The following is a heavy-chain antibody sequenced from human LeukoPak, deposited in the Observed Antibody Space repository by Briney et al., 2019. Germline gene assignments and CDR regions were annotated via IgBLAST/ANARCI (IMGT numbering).Heavy chain of an antibody. CDR1: GFTFSSYSMN. Sequence: TGGSLRLSCAASGFTFSSYSMNWVRQAPGKGLEWIGSLHYGGSTYYNPSLKSRVTISVDTSKKQISLKQNSVTAADTAVYYCARLTFHYDGSGYYFDYWGQGTLVTVSS. V-gene: IGHV4-39*01. CDR2: LHYGGST. J-gene: IGHJ4*02. CDR3: ARLTFHYDGSGYYFDY. D-gene: IGHD3-22*01.